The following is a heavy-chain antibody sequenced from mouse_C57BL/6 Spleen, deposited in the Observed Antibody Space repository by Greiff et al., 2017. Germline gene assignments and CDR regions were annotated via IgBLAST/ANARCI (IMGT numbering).Heavy chain of an antibody. CDR1: GYTFTDYN. CDR2: INPNNGGT. CDR3: ARSESNSAWFAY. D-gene: IGHD2-5*01. Sequence: VQLKESGPELVKPGASVKIPCKASGYTFTDYNMDWVKQSHGKSLEWIGDINPNNGGTIYNQKFKGKATLTVDKSSSTAYMELRSLTSEDTAVYYCARSESNSAWFAYWGQGTLVTVSA. J-gene: IGHJ3*01. V-gene: IGHV1-18*01.